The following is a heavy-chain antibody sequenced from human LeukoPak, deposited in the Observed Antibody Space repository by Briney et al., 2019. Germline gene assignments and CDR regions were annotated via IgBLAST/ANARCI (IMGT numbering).Heavy chain of an antibody. V-gene: IGHV3-30*03. CDR2: ISYDGSNK. CDR3: ARDFFPIVDSTWYEIGY. CDR1: AFTFSSYD. D-gene: IGHD2-21*01. J-gene: IGHJ4*02. Sequence: GGSLRLSCAASAFTFSSYDMHWVRQAPGKGLEWVAVISYDGSNKYYADSVKGRFTISRDNSRNTLYLQMDSLRSEDTAVYYCARDFFPIVDSTWYEIGYWGQGTLVTVSS.